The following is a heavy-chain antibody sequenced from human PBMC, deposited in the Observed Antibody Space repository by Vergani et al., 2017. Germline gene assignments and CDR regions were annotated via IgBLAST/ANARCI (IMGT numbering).Heavy chain of an antibody. D-gene: IGHD3-22*01. J-gene: IGHJ4*02. CDR1: GFTFTNFA. Sequence: EVQLLESGGGSVQPGGSLRLSCAASGFTFTNFAMTWVRQAPGEGLEWVSGISGSGGFTYYADSVKGRFTISRDNSKNTMFLQMNNLRAEDTAVYYCAKDNVPGYYDSSGYCDYWGQGTLVTVSS. CDR3: AKDNVPGYYDSSGYCDY. CDR2: ISGSGGFT. V-gene: IGHV3-23*01.